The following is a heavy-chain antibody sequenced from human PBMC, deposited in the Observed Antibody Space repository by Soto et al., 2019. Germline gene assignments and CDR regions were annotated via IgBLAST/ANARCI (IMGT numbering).Heavy chain of an antibody. V-gene: IGHV4-59*08. CDR3: ASSYQQLAYDY. D-gene: IGHD6-13*01. CDR2: IYYSGST. J-gene: IGHJ4*02. Sequence: SETLSLTCTVSGGSISSYYWSWIQQPPGKGLEWIGYIYYSGSTNYNPSLKSRVTISVDTSKNQFSLKLSSVTAADTAVYYCASSYQQLAYDYWGQGTLVTVSS. CDR1: GGSISSYY.